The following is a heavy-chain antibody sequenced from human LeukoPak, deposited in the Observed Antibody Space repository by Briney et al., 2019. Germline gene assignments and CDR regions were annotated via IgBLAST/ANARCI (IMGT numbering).Heavy chain of an antibody. CDR1: GYTFTSYA. Sequence: GASVKVSCKASGYTFTSYAMHWVRQAPGQRLEWMGWINAGNGNTKYSQKFQGRVTITRDTSASTAYMELSSLRSEDTAVYYCARAPYCSSTSCRIFGMDVWGQGTTVTVSS. CDR2: INAGNGNT. V-gene: IGHV1-3*01. J-gene: IGHJ6*02. CDR3: ARAPYCSSTSCRIFGMDV. D-gene: IGHD2-2*01.